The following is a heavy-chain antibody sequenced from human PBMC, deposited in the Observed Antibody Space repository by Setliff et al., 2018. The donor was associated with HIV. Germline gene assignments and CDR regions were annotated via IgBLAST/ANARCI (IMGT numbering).Heavy chain of an antibody. Sequence: SETLSLTCTVPGGSISSATYYWSWIRQYPGKGLEWIGYIDYSGSAYYNPSLKRRITISRDTSKNQFSLKMNSVTAADTAVYYCAREGKTALVTKYFDYWGQGTQVTVSS. CDR1: GGSISSATYY. CDR3: AREGKTALVTKYFDY. J-gene: IGHJ4*02. V-gene: IGHV4-31*03. CDR2: IDYSGSA. D-gene: IGHD5-18*01.